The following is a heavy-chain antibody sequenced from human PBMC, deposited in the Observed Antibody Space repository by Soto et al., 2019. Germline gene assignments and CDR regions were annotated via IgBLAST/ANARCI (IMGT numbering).Heavy chain of an antibody. J-gene: IGHJ6*02. CDR3: ARSQGSSTSLEIYYYYYYGMDV. D-gene: IGHD2-2*01. V-gene: IGHV1-69*01. CDR2: IIPISDTT. Sequence: QVQLVQSGAEVKKPGSSVNVSCKASGGTFSSYAISWVRQASGQGLEWMGGIIPISDTTNYAQKLQGRVTITADESTSTAYMELSSLRSEDTAVYYCARSQGSSTSLEIYYYYYYGMDVWGQGTTVTVSS. CDR1: GGTFSSYA.